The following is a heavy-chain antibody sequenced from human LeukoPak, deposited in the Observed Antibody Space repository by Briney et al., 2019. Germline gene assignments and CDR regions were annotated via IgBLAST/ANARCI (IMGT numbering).Heavy chain of an antibody. D-gene: IGHD5-18*01. CDR3: ARDRGIQLWLRGYFDY. Sequence: PGGSLRLSCAASGFTFGSYSMNWVRQAPGKGLEWVSSISSSSSYIYYADSVKGRFTISRDNAKNSLYLQMNSLRAEDTAVYYCARDRGIQLWLRGYFDYWGQGTLVTVSS. CDR2: ISSSSSYI. CDR1: GFTFGSYS. J-gene: IGHJ4*02. V-gene: IGHV3-21*01.